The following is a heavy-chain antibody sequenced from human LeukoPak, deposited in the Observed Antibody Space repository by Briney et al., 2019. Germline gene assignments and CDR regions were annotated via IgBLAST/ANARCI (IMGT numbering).Heavy chain of an antibody. CDR2: FYPEDGET. J-gene: IGHJ3*02. V-gene: IGHV1-24*01. CDR1: GYTLSELS. D-gene: IGHD2-2*01. CDR3: ATDHIQGAAIAFYI. Sequence: ASVKVSPKVSGYTLSELSMHWVRHTPRKGGEWMGGFYPEDGETNYAQKFQGTVTMTEDTSTDTPYMERRSLRSEDTPVYYCATDHIQGAAIAFYIWGEGTPVSVSS.